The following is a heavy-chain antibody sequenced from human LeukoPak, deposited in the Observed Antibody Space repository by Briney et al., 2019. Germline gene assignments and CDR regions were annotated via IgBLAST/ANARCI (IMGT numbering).Heavy chain of an antibody. CDR2: IYYSGST. J-gene: IGHJ4*02. V-gene: IGHV4-39*07. CDR1: GGSISSYY. CDR3: ARVGAYDYGDYKLDY. D-gene: IGHD4-17*01. Sequence: SETLSLTCTVSGGSISSYYWGWIRQPPGKGLEWIGSIYYSGSTYYNPSLKSRVTISVDTSKNQFSLKLSSVTAADTAVYYCARVGAYDYGDYKLDYWGQGTLVTVSS.